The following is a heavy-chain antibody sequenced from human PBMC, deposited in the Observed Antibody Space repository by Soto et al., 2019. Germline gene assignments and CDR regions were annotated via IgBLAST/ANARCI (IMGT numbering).Heavy chain of an antibody. Sequence: QVQLVQSGAEVKKPGSSVKVSCKASGGTFSSYAISWVRQAPGQGLEWMGGIIPIFGTANYAQKFQGRVTITADESTSTAYMELSSLRAEDTAVYYCARDVVVLPAAINPGNWYFDLWGRGTLVTVSS. V-gene: IGHV1-69*01. CDR3: ARDVVVLPAAINPGNWYFDL. CDR2: IIPIFGTA. J-gene: IGHJ2*01. D-gene: IGHD2-2*01. CDR1: GGTFSSYA.